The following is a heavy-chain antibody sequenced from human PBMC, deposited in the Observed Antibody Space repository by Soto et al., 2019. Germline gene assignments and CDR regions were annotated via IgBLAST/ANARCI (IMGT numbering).Heavy chain of an antibody. CDR1: DGSIRSYY. D-gene: IGHD1-26*01. J-gene: IGHJ4*02. Sequence: SETLSLTCTVSDGSIRSYYWSWIRQPPGKGLEWIGYIYDNGRTTHNPSLKSRVTISVDTSKNQFSLKLSSVTAADTAVYYCAGDVRSGSYRFDYWGQGTLVTVSS. CDR3: AGDVRSGSYRFDY. V-gene: IGHV4-59*08. CDR2: IYDNGRT.